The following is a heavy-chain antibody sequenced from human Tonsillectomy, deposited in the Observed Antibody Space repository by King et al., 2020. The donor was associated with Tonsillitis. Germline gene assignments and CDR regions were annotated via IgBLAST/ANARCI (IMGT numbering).Heavy chain of an antibody. CDR3: AGIYCGGDCYSTYYYYYYYMDV. D-gene: IGHD2-21*02. Sequence: QLQESGPGLVKPSQTLSLTCTVSGASISSGSYYWSWIRQPAGKGLEWIGRMYTSGSTNYNPSLKSRVTMSVDTSKNQFSLRLGSVTAADTAVYYCAGIYCGGDCYSTYYYYYYYMDVWGKGTRVTVSS. CDR1: GASISSGSYY. CDR2: MYTSGST. V-gene: IGHV4-61*02. J-gene: IGHJ6*03.